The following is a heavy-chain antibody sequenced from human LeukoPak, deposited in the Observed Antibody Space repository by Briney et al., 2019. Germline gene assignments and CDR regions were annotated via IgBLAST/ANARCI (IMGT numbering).Heavy chain of an antibody. CDR3: ARALDSLGGLSLPDY. D-gene: IGHD3-16*02. V-gene: IGHV7-4-1*02. CDR1: GYSFSNYA. J-gene: IGHJ4*02. Sequence: ASVKVSCKASGYSFSNYAMNWVRQAPGQGLEFMGWIHPSTGNPAYAQGFSGRFVFSLDTSVTTTYLQISDLKAEDIAVYFCARALDSLGGLSLPDYWGQGTLVTVSS. CDR2: IHPSTGNP.